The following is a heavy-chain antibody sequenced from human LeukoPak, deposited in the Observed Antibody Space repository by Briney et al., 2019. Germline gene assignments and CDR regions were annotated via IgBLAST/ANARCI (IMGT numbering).Heavy chain of an antibody. CDR2: VDHSGST. J-gene: IGHJ6*03. Sequence: PSETLSLTCAVTGGSLSGYYWSWIRQPPGRGLEWIGEVDHSGSTDCNPSLKSRLTISVDTSKNQVSLNLRSVTAADTAVYFCARHTYYSSGGVYFYYYMDAWGNGTTVTVSS. CDR3: ARHTYYSSGGVYFYYYMDA. V-gene: IGHV4-34*01. CDR1: GGSLSGYY. D-gene: IGHD3-22*01.